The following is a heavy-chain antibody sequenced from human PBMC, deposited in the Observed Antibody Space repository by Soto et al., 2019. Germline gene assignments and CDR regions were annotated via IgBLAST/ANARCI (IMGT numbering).Heavy chain of an antibody. CDR1: GFTFSSYG. Sequence: QVQLVESGGGVVQPGRSLRLSCAASGFTFSSYGMHWVRQAPGKGLEWVAAISYDGGNKYYADSVKGRFTISRDNSKNTLYLQMNSLRAEDTAVYYCTKGLWFGESPDCWGQGTLVTVSS. V-gene: IGHV3-30*18. J-gene: IGHJ4*02. CDR3: TKGLWFGESPDC. CDR2: ISYDGGNK. D-gene: IGHD3-10*01.